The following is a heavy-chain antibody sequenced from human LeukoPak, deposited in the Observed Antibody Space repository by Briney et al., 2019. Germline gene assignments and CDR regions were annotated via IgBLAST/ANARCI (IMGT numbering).Heavy chain of an antibody. J-gene: IGHJ1*01. CDR2: ISYDGSNK. V-gene: IGHV3-30-3*01. Sequence: GRSLRLSCAASGFTFSSYAMHWVRQAPGKGLEWVAVISYDGSNKYYADSVKGRFTISRDNSKNTLYLQMNSLRAEDTAAYYCARDYSSSPEYFQHWGQGTLVTVSS. D-gene: IGHD6-13*01. CDR1: GFTFSSYA. CDR3: ARDYSSSPEYFQH.